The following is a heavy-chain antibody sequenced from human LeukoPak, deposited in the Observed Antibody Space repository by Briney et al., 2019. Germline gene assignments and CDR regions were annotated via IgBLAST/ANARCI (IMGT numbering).Heavy chain of an antibody. Sequence: GGSLRLSCAASGFTFSSYGMHWVRQAPGKGLEWVAFIRYDGSNKYYADSAKGRFTISRDNSKNTLYLQMNSLRAEDTAVYYCAKGSAPPYYYYYMDVWGKGTTVTVSS. CDR3: AKGSAPPYYYYYMDV. CDR1: GFTFSSYG. CDR2: IRYDGSNK. J-gene: IGHJ6*03. V-gene: IGHV3-30*02.